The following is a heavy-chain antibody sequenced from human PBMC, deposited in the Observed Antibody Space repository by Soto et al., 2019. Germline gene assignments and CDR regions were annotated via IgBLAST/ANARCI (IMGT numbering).Heavy chain of an antibody. Sequence: SETLSLTCIVSGGSISSYYWSWIRQPPGKGLEWIGYIYYSGSTNYNPSLKSRVTISVDTSKNQFSLKLSSVTAADTAVYYCARGHCSGGSCYSGLGYYWGQGTLVTVSS. V-gene: IGHV4-59*01. CDR3: ARGHCSGGSCYSGLGYY. CDR2: IYYSGST. J-gene: IGHJ4*02. D-gene: IGHD2-15*01. CDR1: GGSISSYY.